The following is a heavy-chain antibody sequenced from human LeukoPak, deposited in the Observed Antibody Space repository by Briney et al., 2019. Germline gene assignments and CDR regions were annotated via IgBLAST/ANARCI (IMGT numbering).Heavy chain of an antibody. CDR1: GFTFSSYA. J-gene: IGHJ4*02. Sequence: PGGSLRLSCAASGFTFSSYAMSWVRQAPGKGLEWVSAISGSGGSTYYADSVKGRLTISRDNSKNTLYLQMNSLRAEDTAVYYCAKRETYYYDSSGPGADYWGQGTLVTVSS. V-gene: IGHV3-23*01. CDR3: AKRETYYYDSSGPGADY. CDR2: ISGSGGST. D-gene: IGHD3-22*01.